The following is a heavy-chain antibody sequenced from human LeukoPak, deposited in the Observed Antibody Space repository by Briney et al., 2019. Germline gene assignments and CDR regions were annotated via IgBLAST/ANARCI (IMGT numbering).Heavy chain of an antibody. CDR2: ISVSGTTT. J-gene: IGHJ4*02. Sequence: GGSLRLSCAVSGFSFSSDVMGWVRQAPGRGLEWVSGISVSGTTTYYADSVKGRFTISRDNSEKTLYLQMNSLRAEDTAVYFCAKGRYDSGGYHYSFDYWGQGTLVAVSS. D-gene: IGHD3-22*01. V-gene: IGHV3-23*01. CDR1: GFSFSSDV. CDR3: AKGRYDSGGYHYSFDY.